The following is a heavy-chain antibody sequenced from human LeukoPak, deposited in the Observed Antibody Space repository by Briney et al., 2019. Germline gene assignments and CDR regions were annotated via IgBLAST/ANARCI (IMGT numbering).Heavy chain of an antibody. J-gene: IGHJ4*02. CDR2: ISGSGGST. Sequence: GGSLRLSCAASGFTFSSYAMSWVRQAPGKGLELVSAISGSGGSTYYADSVKGRFTIFRDNSKNTLYPQMNSLRAEDTAVYYCVVTSAPSIAAAGIPIDYWGQGTLVTVSS. D-gene: IGHD6-13*01. V-gene: IGHV3-23*01. CDR1: GFTFSSYA. CDR3: VVTSAPSIAAAGIPIDY.